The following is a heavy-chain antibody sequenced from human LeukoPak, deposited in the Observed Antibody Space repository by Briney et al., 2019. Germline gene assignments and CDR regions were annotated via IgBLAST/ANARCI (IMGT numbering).Heavy chain of an antibody. CDR3: ARRFAGIRSLFSDAFDI. J-gene: IGHJ3*02. Sequence: GESLKISCKGSGYSSTSYWIGWVRQMPGKGLEWMGITYPGDSDTRYSPSFQGQVTISADKSISTAYLRWSSLKASDTVMYYCARRFAGIRSLFSDAFDIWGQGTMVTVSS. CDR2: TYPGDSDT. D-gene: IGHD3-10*01. CDR1: GYSSTSYW. V-gene: IGHV5-51*01.